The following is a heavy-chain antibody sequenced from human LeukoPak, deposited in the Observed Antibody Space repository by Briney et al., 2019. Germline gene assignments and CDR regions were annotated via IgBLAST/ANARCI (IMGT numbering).Heavy chain of an antibody. CDR1: GFTSDDFA. CDR2: ISWNSGSM. Sequence: GGSLRLSCAASGFTSDDFAMHWVRQVPGKGLEWVSGISWNSGSMVYADSVKGRFTISKDSAKNSLFLQMNSLRPEGTALYYCAKSLWSSSSGYFDYWGQGALVTVTS. CDR3: AKSLWSSSSGYFDY. D-gene: IGHD6-6*01. V-gene: IGHV3-9*02. J-gene: IGHJ4*02.